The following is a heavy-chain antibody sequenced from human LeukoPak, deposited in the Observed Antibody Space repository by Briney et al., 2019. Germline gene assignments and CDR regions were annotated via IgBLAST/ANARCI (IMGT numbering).Heavy chain of an antibody. V-gene: IGHV3-66*02. J-gene: IGHJ3*02. CDR1: GFTFSSYA. CDR2: IYSGGST. Sequence: GGSLRLSCAASGFTFSSYAMHWVRQAPGKGLEWVSVIYSGGSTYYADSVKGRFTISRDNSKNTLYLQMNNLRAEDTAVYHCATTTHNRNYGYAFDTCGQGTMVTVSS. D-gene: IGHD1-7*01. CDR3: ATTTHNRNYGYAFDT.